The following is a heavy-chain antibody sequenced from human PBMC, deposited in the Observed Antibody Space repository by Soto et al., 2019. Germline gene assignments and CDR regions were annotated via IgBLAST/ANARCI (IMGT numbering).Heavy chain of an antibody. Sequence: VGSLRLSCAASGFTFNTYTMNWVRQSPGKGLEWVASISSSSAYIYYAGSVQGRFTISRDDAKNSLSLQMNSLTAEDTAVYYCARVRSYSYGQGYGLDVWGQGTTVTVSS. CDR1: GFTFNTYT. D-gene: IGHD5-18*01. CDR3: ARVRSYSYGQGYGLDV. CDR2: ISSSSAYI. V-gene: IGHV3-21*01. J-gene: IGHJ6*02.